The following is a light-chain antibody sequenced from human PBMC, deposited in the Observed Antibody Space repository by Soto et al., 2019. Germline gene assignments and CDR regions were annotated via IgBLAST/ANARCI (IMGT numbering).Light chain of an antibody. CDR2: GAS. CDR3: QQYNNWPWT. CDR1: QSVSNN. J-gene: IGKJ5*01. Sequence: EIVLTQSPGTLSLSPGERATLSCRASQSVSNNYLAWYQQKPGQAPRLLIYGASNRATGIPDRFSGGGSGTDFTLTISSRQSEDFAVYDCQQYNNWPWTFGQGTRLEI. V-gene: IGKV3D-15*01.